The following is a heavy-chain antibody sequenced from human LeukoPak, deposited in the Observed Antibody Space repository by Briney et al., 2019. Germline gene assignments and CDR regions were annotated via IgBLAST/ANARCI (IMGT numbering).Heavy chain of an antibody. CDR1: GFTVSSNY. Sequence: GGSLRLSCAASGFTVSSNYMSWVRQAPGKGLEWVAVISYDGSNKYYADSVKGRFTISRDNSKNTLYLQMNSLRAEDTAVYYCATLPIAVAGTFDYWGQGTLVTVSS. CDR3: ATLPIAVAGTFDY. V-gene: IGHV3-30*03. CDR2: ISYDGSNK. J-gene: IGHJ4*02. D-gene: IGHD6-19*01.